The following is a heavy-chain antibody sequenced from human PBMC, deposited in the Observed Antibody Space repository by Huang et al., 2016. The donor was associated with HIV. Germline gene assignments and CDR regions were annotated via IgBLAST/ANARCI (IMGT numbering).Heavy chain of an antibody. V-gene: IGHV4-34*01. D-gene: IGHD1-1*01. CDR1: GGSFSGYY. CDR2: INHSGST. Sequence: QVQLQQWGAGLLKPSETLSLTCAVYGGSFSGYYWSWIRQSPGKGLEWIGEINHSGSTTYNPSRNSRLTISVDTSKNQFSLKLSSVTAADTAVYYCARERMMSWLDDHDAFDIWGQGTMVTVSS. J-gene: IGHJ3*02. CDR3: ARERMMSWLDDHDAFDI.